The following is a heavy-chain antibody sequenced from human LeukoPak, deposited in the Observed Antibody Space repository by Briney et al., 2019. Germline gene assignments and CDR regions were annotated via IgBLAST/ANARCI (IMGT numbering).Heavy chain of an antibody. J-gene: IGHJ4*02. V-gene: IGHV1-69*04. CDR3: AREGYCSSTSCRYFDY. Sequence: SVKVSCKASGGTFSIYAISWVRQAPGQGLEWMGRIIPILGIANYAQKFQGRVTITADKSTSTAYMELSSLRSEDTAVYYCAREGYCSSTSCRYFDYWGQGTLVTVSS. CDR2: IIPILGIA. CDR1: GGTFSIYA. D-gene: IGHD2-2*01.